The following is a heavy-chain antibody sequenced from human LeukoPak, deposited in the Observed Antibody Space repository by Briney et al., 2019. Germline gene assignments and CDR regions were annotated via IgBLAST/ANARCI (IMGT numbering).Heavy chain of an antibody. CDR2: IKQDGNEK. Sequence: GGSLRLSCAASGFTVSSFWMSWVRQAPGKGLEWVANIKQDGNEKYYADSVKGRFTISRDNAKNSLYLQMNSLRAEDTAVYYCATIKVRANNYDTDGFEYWGQGTLVTVSS. J-gene: IGHJ4*02. D-gene: IGHD3-10*01. V-gene: IGHV3-7*05. CDR3: ATIKVRANNYDTDGFEY. CDR1: GFTVSSFW.